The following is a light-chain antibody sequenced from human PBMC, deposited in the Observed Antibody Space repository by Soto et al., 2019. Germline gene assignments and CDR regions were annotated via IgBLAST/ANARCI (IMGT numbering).Light chain of an antibody. CDR2: DVS. J-gene: IGKJ1*01. Sequence: IVLTQSPAIMSLSPGESASLSCRASQSVSDYLAWYQQKTGQAPRILIYDVSKRDTGIPARFSGSGSGTDFTLTISRLEPEDFSVYFCQQRYDWPWTFGLGTKVDIK. V-gene: IGKV3-11*01. CDR1: QSVSDY. CDR3: QQRYDWPWT.